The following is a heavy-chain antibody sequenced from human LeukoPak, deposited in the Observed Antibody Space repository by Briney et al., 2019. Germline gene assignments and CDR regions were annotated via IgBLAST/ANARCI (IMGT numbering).Heavy chain of an antibody. Sequence: SGGSLRLSCAASGFTFSSYAMHWVRQAPGKGLEWVVVISYDGSNKYYADSVKGRFTISRDNSKNTLYLQMNSLRAEDTAVYYCAKDRVSSGKYYFDYWGQGTLVTVSS. CDR2: ISYDGSNK. J-gene: IGHJ4*02. D-gene: IGHD6-19*01. CDR3: AKDRVSSGKYYFDY. V-gene: IGHV3-30-3*01. CDR1: GFTFSSYA.